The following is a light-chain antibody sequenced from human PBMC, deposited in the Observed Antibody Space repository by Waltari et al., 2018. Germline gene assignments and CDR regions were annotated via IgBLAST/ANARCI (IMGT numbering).Light chain of an antibody. CDR2: WAS. CDR3: QQYYTTPRT. J-gene: IGKJ2*01. V-gene: IGKV4-1*01. Sequence: IVMTQSPDSLAVSLGERATINCKSSQNILYSANNKNYLTWYQHKPGQPPKLLIYWASTRESGVPDRFSGSGSGTDFTLTISSLQAEDVAVYYCQQYYTTPRTFGQGTKVEIK. CDR1: QNILYSANNKNY.